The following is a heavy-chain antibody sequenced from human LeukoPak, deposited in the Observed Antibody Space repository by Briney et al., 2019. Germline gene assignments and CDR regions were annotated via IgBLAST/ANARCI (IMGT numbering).Heavy chain of an antibody. CDR1: GFTFDDYG. V-gene: IGHV3-20*04. D-gene: IGHD2-2*01. CDR3: ARRSAPSSFNWFDP. Sequence: PGGSLRLSCAASGFTFDDYGMSWVRQAPGKGLEWVSGINWNGGSTGYADSVKGRFTISRDNAKNSLYLQMNSLRAEDTALYYCARRSAPSSFNWFDPWGQGTLVTVSS. J-gene: IGHJ5*02. CDR2: INWNGGST.